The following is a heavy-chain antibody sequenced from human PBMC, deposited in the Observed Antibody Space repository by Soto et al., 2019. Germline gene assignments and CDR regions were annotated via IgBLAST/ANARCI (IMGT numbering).Heavy chain of an antibody. CDR1: GFTFTTYV. CDR2: ISGGGEST. J-gene: IGHJ4*02. D-gene: IGHD6-13*01. V-gene: IGHV3-23*01. Sequence: GGSLRLSCAASGFTFTTYVMSWVRQAPGKGLEWVSAISGGGESTYYADSVKGRFTISRDNSKDTLYLQMNSLRVEDTAVYYCAKDYSSGWYAIDCWGQGTLVTVSS. CDR3: AKDYSSGWYAIDC.